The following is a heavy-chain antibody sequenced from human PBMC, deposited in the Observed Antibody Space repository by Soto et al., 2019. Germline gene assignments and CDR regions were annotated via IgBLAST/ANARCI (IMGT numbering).Heavy chain of an antibody. CDR2: IYYSGST. CDR3: ARGGRTEYSGSYSSPYYYYGMDV. Sequence: SETLSLTCTVSGGSISSSSYYWGWIRQPPVKGLEWIGSIYYSGSTYYNPSLKSRVTISVDTSKNQFSLKLSSVTAADTAVYYCARGGRTEYSGSYSSPYYYYGMDVWGQGTTVTVSS. V-gene: IGHV4-39*01. J-gene: IGHJ6*02. D-gene: IGHD1-26*01. CDR1: GGSISSSSYY.